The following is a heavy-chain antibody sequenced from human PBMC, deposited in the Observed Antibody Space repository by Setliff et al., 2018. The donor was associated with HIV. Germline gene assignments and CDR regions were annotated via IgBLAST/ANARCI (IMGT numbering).Heavy chain of an antibody. V-gene: IGHV4-38-2*02. Sequence: SQTLSLTCTVSGYSSAGNLAWAWIRQHPKKGLEWIGSIWHAGNTLYNPSLKSRVSISVDTSKNQFSLTLTSVTAADTAVYYCGRARSNWFNTRPYYFEAWGQGTLVTVS. CDR1: GYSSAGNLA. J-gene: IGHJ4*02. CDR2: IWHAGNT. CDR3: GRARSNWFNTRPYYFEA. D-gene: IGHD3-10*01.